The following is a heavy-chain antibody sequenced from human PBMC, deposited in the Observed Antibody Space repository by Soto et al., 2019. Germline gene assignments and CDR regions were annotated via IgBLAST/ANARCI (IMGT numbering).Heavy chain of an antibody. V-gene: IGHV5-51*01. Sequence: GESLKISCKGSGYSFTSYWIGWVRQMPGKGLEWMGIIYPGDSDTRYSPSFQGQVTISADKSISTAYLQWSSLKASDTAMYYCARHRSHPIYHYYYLDVWGKGTTVTVSS. J-gene: IGHJ6*03. CDR1: GYSFTSYW. CDR2: IYPGDSDT. CDR3: ARHRSHPIYHYYYLDV.